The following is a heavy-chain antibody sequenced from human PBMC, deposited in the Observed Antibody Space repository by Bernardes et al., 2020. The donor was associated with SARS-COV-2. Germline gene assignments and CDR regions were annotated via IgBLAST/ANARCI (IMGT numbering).Heavy chain of an antibody. D-gene: IGHD3-10*01. V-gene: IGHV3-23*01. CDR2: ISTSGGGT. J-gene: IGHJ4*02. Sequence: GGSLRLSCAASGFTFRSHVMNWVRQAPGQGLEWVSVISTSGGGTYYADSVKGRFTISRDNSKNTLYLQMNSLRAEDTAVYYCAYYWADYWGQGTLVTGSS. CDR3: AYYWADY. CDR1: GFTFRSHV.